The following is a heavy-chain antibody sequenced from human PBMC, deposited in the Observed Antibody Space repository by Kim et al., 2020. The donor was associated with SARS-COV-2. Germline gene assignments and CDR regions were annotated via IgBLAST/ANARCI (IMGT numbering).Heavy chain of an antibody. CDR3: ARDPAILTGYPVSLIFDY. CDR2: IWYDGSNK. CDR1: GFTFSSYG. J-gene: IGHJ4*02. Sequence: GGSLRLSCAASGFTFSSYGMHWVRQAPGKGLEWVAVIWYDGSNKYYADSVKGRFTISRDNSKNTLYLQMNSLRAEDTAVYYCARDPAILTGYPVSLIFDYWGQGTLVTVSS. V-gene: IGHV3-33*01. D-gene: IGHD3-9*01.